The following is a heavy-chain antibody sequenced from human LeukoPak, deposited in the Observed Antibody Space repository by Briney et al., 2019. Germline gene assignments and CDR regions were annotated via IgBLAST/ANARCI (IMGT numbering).Heavy chain of an antibody. V-gene: IGHV1-2*02. CDR2: INPNSGGT. CDR3: ARGYYDSSDYEYFQH. J-gene: IGHJ1*01. D-gene: IGHD3-22*01. Sequence: ASVKVSCKASGYTFSGYYLHWVRQAPGQGLEWMGWINPNSGGTNSAQKFQGRVTMTRDTSIITAYMEQSRLRSDDTAVYFCARGYYDSSDYEYFQHWGQGTLVTVSS. CDR1: GYTFSGYY.